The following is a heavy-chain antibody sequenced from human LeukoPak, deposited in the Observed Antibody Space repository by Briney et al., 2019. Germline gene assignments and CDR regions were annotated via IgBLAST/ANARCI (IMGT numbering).Heavy chain of an antibody. D-gene: IGHD2-2*01. CDR1: GFTFSSYA. CDR2: ISGSGGST. J-gene: IGHJ4*02. CDR3: AKDRGYCSSTSCPHDY. Sequence: GGSLRLSCAASGFTFSSYAMSWVRQAPGKGQEWVSAISGSGGSTYYADSMKGRFTISRDNSKNTLYLQMNSLRAEDTAVYYCAKDRGYCSSTSCPHDYWGQGTLVTVSS. V-gene: IGHV3-23*01.